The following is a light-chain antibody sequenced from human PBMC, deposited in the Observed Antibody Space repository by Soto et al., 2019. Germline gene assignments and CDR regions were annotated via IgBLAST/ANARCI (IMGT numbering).Light chain of an antibody. CDR3: QQYDNHPLT. V-gene: IGKV1-33*01. Sequence: DIQMTQSPSSLSASVGDRVTITCQASQAISNYLNWYQQKPGKAPKLLIYDASNLETGVPSRFSGSGSGTDFTVTISSLQPEDIATYYCQQYDNHPLTFGGGTKVEIK. CDR2: DAS. J-gene: IGKJ4*01. CDR1: QAISNY.